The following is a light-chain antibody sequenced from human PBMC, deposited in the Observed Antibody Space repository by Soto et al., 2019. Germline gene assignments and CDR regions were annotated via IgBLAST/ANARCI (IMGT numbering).Light chain of an antibody. CDR2: ENS. CDR1: SGNIASSY. CDR3: QSYDNTNVV. V-gene: IGLV6-57*04. J-gene: IGLJ2*01. Sequence: NFMLTQPHSVSESPGQTVTISCSRSSGNIASSYVQWYQQRPGSPPTTVIYENSQRPSGVPDRFSASIDSSSKSASLTISGLKTEDEADYYCQSYDNTNVVFGGGTKLTVL.